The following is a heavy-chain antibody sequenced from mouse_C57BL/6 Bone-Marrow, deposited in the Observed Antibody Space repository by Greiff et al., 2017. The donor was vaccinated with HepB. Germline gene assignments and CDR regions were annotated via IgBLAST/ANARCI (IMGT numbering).Heavy chain of an antibody. CDR3: ASGPPTGYYAMDY. V-gene: IGHV3-3*01. CDR1: GFSINSDCY. CDR2: TVYSGIT. J-gene: IGHJ4*01. D-gene: IGHD4-1*02. Sequence: EVQLQQSGPSLVRPSQTLSLTCTVTGFSINSDCYWIWIRQFPGNKLEYIGYTVYSGITYYNPSLESRTYITRDTSKNQFSLKLSSVTTEDTATYYCASGPPTGYYAMDYWGQGTSVTVSS.